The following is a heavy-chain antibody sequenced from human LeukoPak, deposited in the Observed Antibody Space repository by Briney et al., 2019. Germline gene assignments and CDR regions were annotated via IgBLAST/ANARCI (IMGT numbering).Heavy chain of an antibody. Sequence: SVKVSCKASGGTFSSYAISWGRQAPGQGLEWMGGIIPIFGTADYAQKFQGRVTITADESTSTAYMELSSLRSEDTAVYYCARGGSVTSATSFDYWGQGTLVTVSS. CDR2: IIPIFGTA. CDR1: GGTFSSYA. D-gene: IGHD3-10*01. CDR3: ARGGSVTSATSFDY. V-gene: IGHV1-69*13. J-gene: IGHJ4*02.